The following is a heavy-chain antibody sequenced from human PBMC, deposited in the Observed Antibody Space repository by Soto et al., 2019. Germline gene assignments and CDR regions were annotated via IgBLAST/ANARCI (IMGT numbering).Heavy chain of an antibody. CDR1: GFTVSSHY. V-gene: IGHV3-66*01. CDR2: IYSGGST. CDR3: ATQSQYYYGSGRSGDAFDI. J-gene: IGHJ3*02. Sequence: EVQLVESGGGLVQPGGSLRLSCAASGFTVSSHYMSWVRQAPGKGLEWVSVIYSGGSTYYADSEKGRFTISRDNSKNTLYLQMNSLRAEDTAVYYCATQSQYYYGSGRSGDAFDIWGQGTMVTVSS. D-gene: IGHD3-10*01.